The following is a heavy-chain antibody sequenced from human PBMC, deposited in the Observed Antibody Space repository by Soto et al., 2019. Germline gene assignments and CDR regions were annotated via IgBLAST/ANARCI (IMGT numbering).Heavy chain of an antibody. V-gene: IGHV4-39*01. D-gene: IGHD4-17*01. Sequence: KTSGSLSLGCTVSGGSVWSRSYYWGWIRQPPGKGLEWIGSIYYSGSTYYNPSLKSRVTISVDTSKNQFSLKLSSVTAADTAVYYCARRKGDYVFCYFDYWGQGTLVTVSS. J-gene: IGHJ4*02. CDR3: ARRKGDYVFCYFDY. CDR1: GGSVWSRSYY. CDR2: IYYSGST.